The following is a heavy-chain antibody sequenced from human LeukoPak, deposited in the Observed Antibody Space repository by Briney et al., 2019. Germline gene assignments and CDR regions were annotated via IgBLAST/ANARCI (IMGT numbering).Heavy chain of an antibody. CDR3: ARLAMVRGLDI. CDR1: GDSINSGGYY. Sequence: SETLSLTCSVSGDSINSGGYYWNWIRQFPEKGLEWIGYIQYSGSTRYNTSLESRVTISVDTSKTQFSLKMTSLTAADTAVYYCARLAMVRGLDIWGQGTIVIVSS. V-gene: IGHV4-31*03. D-gene: IGHD3-10*01. CDR2: IQYSGST. J-gene: IGHJ3*02.